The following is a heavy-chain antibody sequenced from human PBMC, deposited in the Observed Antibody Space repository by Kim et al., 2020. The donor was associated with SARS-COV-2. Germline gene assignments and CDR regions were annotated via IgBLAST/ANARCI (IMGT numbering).Heavy chain of an antibody. Sequence: ASVKVSCKASGYTFTGYYMHWVRQAPGQGLEWMGWINPNSGGTNYAQKFQGWVTMTRDTSISTAYMELSRLRSDDTAVYYCARGGVAATQYNWFDPWGQGTLVTVSS. J-gene: IGHJ5*02. CDR3: ARGGVAATQYNWFDP. V-gene: IGHV1-2*04. CDR1: GYTFTGYY. CDR2: INPNSGGT. D-gene: IGHD2-15*01.